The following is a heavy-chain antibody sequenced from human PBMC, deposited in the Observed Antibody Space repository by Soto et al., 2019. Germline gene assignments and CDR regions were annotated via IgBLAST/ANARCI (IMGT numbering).Heavy chain of an antibody. CDR1: DGSFSAYS. J-gene: IGHJ5*02. V-gene: IGHV4-34*01. CDR2: INHSGST. CDR3: AREVRSCDTTSCFGWWFDP. D-gene: IGHD2-2*01. Sequence: QVQLQQWGAGLLKPSETLSLTCAVYDGSFSAYSWCWIRQPPGKGLEWMGEINHSGSTHYNPSLKIRVTISVDTSKNQLPLKLNSGTAADTSLDYCAREVRSCDTTSCFGWWFDPWGQGTLVTVSS.